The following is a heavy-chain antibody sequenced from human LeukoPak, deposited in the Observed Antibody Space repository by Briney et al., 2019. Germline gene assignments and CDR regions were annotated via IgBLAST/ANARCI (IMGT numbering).Heavy chain of an antibody. D-gene: IGHD4-23*01. J-gene: IGHJ4*02. CDR2: IYPGDSDT. V-gene: IGHV5-51*01. Sequence: GESLKISCKGSGYRFTSYWIGWVRQLPGKGLEWMGIIYPGDSDTRYSPSFQGQVPISADKSISAAYLQWSSLKASDTAMYYCARHTNDYGGYGDYWGQGTLVTVSS. CDR3: ARHTNDYGGYGDY. CDR1: GYRFTSYW.